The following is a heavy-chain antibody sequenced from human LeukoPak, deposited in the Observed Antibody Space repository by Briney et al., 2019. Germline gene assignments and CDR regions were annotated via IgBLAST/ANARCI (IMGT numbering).Heavy chain of an antibody. CDR1: GFTFDDYA. CDR2: ISWNSGSI. V-gene: IGHV3-9*01. Sequence: PGGSLRLSCAASGFTFDDYAMHWVRQAPGKGLEWVSGISWNSGSIGYADTVKGRFTISRDNAKNSLYLQMNSLRAEDTAVYYCARDRLSCSSTSCYTSFYDYWGQGTLVTVSS. D-gene: IGHD2-2*02. J-gene: IGHJ4*02. CDR3: ARDRLSCSSTSCYTSFYDY.